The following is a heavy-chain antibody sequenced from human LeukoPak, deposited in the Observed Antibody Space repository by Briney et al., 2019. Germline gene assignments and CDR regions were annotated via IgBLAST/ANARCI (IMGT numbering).Heavy chain of an antibody. CDR3: ARDGYYDSSGYSGSV. V-gene: IGHV3-21*01. Sequence: GGSLRLSCAASGFTFSSYSMNWVRQAPGKGLEWVSSISSSSSYIYYADSVKGRFTISRDNAKNSLYLQMNSLRAEDTAVYYRARDGYYDSSGYSGSVWGQGTLVTVSS. CDR1: GFTFSSYS. CDR2: ISSSSSYI. D-gene: IGHD3-22*01. J-gene: IGHJ4*02.